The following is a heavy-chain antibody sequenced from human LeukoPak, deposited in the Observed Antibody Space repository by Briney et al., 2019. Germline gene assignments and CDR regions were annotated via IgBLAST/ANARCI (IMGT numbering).Heavy chain of an antibody. J-gene: IGHJ3*02. CDR3: ARAGAWLSPGGAFDI. D-gene: IGHD6-19*01. Sequence: GASVKLSCKASGYTFTSYGISWVRHAPGQGLEWMGWISAYSGNTNYAQKLQGRVNMTTDTSTSTAYMELRSLRSDDTAVYYCARAGAWLSPGGAFDIWGQGTMVTVSS. CDR1: GYTFTSYG. V-gene: IGHV1-18*01. CDR2: ISAYSGNT.